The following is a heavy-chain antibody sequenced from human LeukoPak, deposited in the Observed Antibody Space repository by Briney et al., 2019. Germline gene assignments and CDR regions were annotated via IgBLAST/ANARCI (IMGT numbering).Heavy chain of an antibody. CDR3: ARVVGYSYGPFDY. V-gene: IGHV3-48*03. CDR1: GFTFSSYE. D-gene: IGHD5-18*01. CDR2: ISSSGSTI. Sequence: GGSLRLSCAASGFTFSSYEMNWVRQAPEKGLEWVSYISSSGSTIYYADSVKGRFTISRDNAKNSLYLQMNSLRAEDTAVYYCARVVGYSYGPFDYWGQGTLVTVSS. J-gene: IGHJ4*02.